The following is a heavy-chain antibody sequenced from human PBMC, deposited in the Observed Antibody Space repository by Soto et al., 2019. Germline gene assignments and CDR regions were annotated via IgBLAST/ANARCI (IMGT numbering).Heavy chain of an antibody. Sequence: GGSLRLSCTASGFTFSTDAMRWVRQAPGKGLEYVSAISPDGVNTYYANSVKGRFTISRDNSKNTLYLQMVSVRAEDMAVYYCARDDYADYIFTYWGRGTLVTVSS. D-gene: IGHD4-17*01. V-gene: IGHV3-64*01. CDR3: ARDDYADYIFTY. J-gene: IGHJ4*02. CDR1: GFTFSTDA. CDR2: ISPDGVNT.